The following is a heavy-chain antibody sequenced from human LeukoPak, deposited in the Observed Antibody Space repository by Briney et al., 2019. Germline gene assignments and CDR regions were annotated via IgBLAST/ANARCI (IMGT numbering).Heavy chain of an antibody. D-gene: IGHD5-18*01. Sequence: PGGSLRLSCAASGFTFSDYWMHWVRQAPGKGLVWVSHINGDGSSTNYADSVKGRFTISRDNAKNTLYLQMNSLRAEDTAVYYCARGKYSYASDSWGQGTLVTVSS. CDR2: INGDGSST. V-gene: IGHV3-74*01. CDR3: ARGKYSYASDS. CDR1: GFTFSDYW. J-gene: IGHJ4*02.